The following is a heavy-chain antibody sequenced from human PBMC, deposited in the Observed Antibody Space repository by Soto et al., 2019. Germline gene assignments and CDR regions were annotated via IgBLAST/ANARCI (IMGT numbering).Heavy chain of an antibody. J-gene: IGHJ4*02. CDR3: ARGGYGDYCLDY. Sequence: SETLSLTCTVSGGSISSGDYYWSWIRQPPGKGLEWIGYIYYSGSTYYNPSLKSRVTISVDTSKNQFSLKLSSVTAADTAVYYCARGGYGDYCLDYWGQGTLVTVSS. CDR1: GGSISSGDYY. CDR2: IYYSGST. D-gene: IGHD4-17*01. V-gene: IGHV4-30-4*01.